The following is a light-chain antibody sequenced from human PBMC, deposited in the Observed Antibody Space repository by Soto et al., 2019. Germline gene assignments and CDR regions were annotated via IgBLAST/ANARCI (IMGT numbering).Light chain of an antibody. V-gene: IGLV1-44*01. CDR2: SNN. Sequence: QSVLTQPPSASGTPGQRVTISCSGSNSNIGTNSMNWYQQLPGTAPKLLIHSNNQRPSGVPDRFSGSKSGTSASLAISGLQSEDKADYYCAAWDGSLNGWVFGGGTKLTVL. CDR1: NSNIGTNS. J-gene: IGLJ3*02. CDR3: AAWDGSLNGWV.